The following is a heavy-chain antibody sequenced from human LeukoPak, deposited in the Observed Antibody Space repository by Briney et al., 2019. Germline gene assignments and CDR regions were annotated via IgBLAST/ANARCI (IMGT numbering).Heavy chain of an antibody. CDR2: ISAYNGNT. J-gene: IGHJ4*02. CDR1: GYTFTSYG. V-gene: IGHV1-18*01. CDR3: ARLFMGSGWTFYFDY. Sequence: ASVKVSCKASGYTFTSYGISCVRQAPGQGLEWMGWISAYNGNTNYAQKLQGRVTMTTDTSTSTAYMELSSLRSDATAVYFCARLFMGSGWTFYFDYWGQGTLVTVSS. D-gene: IGHD6-19*01.